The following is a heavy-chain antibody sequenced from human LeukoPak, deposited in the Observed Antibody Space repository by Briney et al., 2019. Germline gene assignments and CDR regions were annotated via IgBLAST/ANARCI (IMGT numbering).Heavy chain of an antibody. V-gene: IGHV3-53*01. D-gene: IGHD1-1*01. CDR1: GFTVSSTY. CDR3: ARIGNPAPGDY. CDR2: IYSGGYT. J-gene: IGHJ4*02. Sequence: PGGSLRLSCAASGFTVSSTYMSWVRQAPGKGLEWGSFIYSGGYTYYADSVKGRFTISRDKSKNTLYLQMNSLRDEDTALCYCARIGNPAPGDYWGQGNLVTVSS.